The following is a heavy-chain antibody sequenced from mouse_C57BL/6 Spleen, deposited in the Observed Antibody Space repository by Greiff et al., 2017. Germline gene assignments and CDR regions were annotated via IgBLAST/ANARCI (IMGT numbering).Heavy chain of an antibody. D-gene: IGHD3-3*01. CDR3: ARGDVWIDY. Sequence: VQLQQSGPGLVQPSQSLSITCTVSGFSLTSYGVHWVRQSPGKGLEWLGVIWSGGSTAYNAAFISRLSISKDNSKSQVFFKLHSLQADDTAIYYCARGDVWIDYWGQGTTLTVSS. CDR2: IWSGGST. V-gene: IGHV2-2*01. CDR1: GFSLTSYG. J-gene: IGHJ2*01.